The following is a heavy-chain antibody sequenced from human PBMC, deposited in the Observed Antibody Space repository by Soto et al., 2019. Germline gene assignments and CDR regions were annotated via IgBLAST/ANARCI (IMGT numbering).Heavy chain of an antibody. CDR3: ARGPPLSGTNYWYFDL. D-gene: IGHD1-1*01. V-gene: IGHV4-59*01. CDR1: GDSISRYY. Sequence: QVQLQESVPGLVKPSETLFLTCTVPGDSISRYYWSWIRQPPGKGLEWIAYIHYSGITNYNPSLKSRVTISVDTSKNPFSLKLSSVTAADTAVYYCARGPPLSGTNYWYFDLWGRGTLVTVSS. J-gene: IGHJ2*01. CDR2: IHYSGIT.